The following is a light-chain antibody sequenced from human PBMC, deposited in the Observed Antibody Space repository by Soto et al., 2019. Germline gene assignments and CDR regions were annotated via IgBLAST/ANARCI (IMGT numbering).Light chain of an antibody. CDR1: QSVLYSSNNKNY. Sequence: DIVMTQSPDSLAVSLGERATINCKSSQSVLYSSNNKNYLAWYQQKPGQPPKLLIYWASTRESGVPDRFSGSGSGTDFTLTISSLQAEDVAVYYCQQYYSTTLPFGGGTKVEIK. J-gene: IGKJ4*01. V-gene: IGKV4-1*01. CDR3: QQYYSTTLP. CDR2: WAS.